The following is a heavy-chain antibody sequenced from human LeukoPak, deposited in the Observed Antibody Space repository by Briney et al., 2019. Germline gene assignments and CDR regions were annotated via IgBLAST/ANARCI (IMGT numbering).Heavy chain of an antibody. Sequence: PSETLSLTCTVSGYSISSGYYWGWIRQPPGKGLEWIGNIYYSGSTNYNPSLKSRVTISVDTSKNQFSLKLRSVTAADTAMYYCARDRLSGPHYDYWGQGTLVTVSS. D-gene: IGHD1-14*01. CDR2: IYYSGST. CDR1: GYSISSGYY. V-gene: IGHV4-38-2*02. CDR3: ARDRLSGPHYDY. J-gene: IGHJ4*02.